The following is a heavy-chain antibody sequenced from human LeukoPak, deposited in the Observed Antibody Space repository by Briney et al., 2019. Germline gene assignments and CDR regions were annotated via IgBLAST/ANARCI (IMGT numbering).Heavy chain of an antibody. J-gene: IGHJ4*02. CDR2: THHTGSS. D-gene: IGHD3-10*01. Sequence: SETLSLTCTVSGDPVSSGDFYWSWIRQSPGRGLQWIAYTHHTGSSNYSPSLRSRVTISMDTSKNQFSLNLNSVTAADTALYYCAGYGSESYYKAFDYWGQGTLVTVSS. V-gene: IGHV4-61*08. CDR1: GDPVSSGDFY. CDR3: AGYGSESYYKAFDY.